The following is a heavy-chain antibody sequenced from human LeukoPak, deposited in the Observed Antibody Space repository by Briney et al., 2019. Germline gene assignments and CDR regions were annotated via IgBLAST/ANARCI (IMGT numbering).Heavy chain of an antibody. CDR1: EFSVGSNY. J-gene: IGHJ4*02. V-gene: IGHV3-66*01. D-gene: IGHD5-24*01. Sequence: GGSLRLSCAASEFSVGSNYMTWVRQAPGKGLEWVSLIYSGGSTYYADSVKGRFTISRDNGKNSVFLQMNSLRPEDTAVYYCARGEYHQDGIGTNRFDNWGQGALVTVSS. CDR2: IYSGGST. CDR3: ARGEYHQDGIGTNRFDN.